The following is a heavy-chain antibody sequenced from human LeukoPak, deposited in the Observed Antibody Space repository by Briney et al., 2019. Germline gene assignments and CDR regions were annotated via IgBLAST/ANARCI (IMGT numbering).Heavy chain of an antibody. V-gene: IGHV3-33*01. CDR1: GFTFSSYG. CDR3: AGAVAVNYYYYYGMDV. CDR2: IWYDGSNK. Sequence: GGSLRLSCAASGFTFSSYGMHWVRQAPGKGLEWVAVIWYDGSNKYYADSVKGRFTISRDNSKNTLYLQMNSLRAEDTAAYYCAGAVAVNYYYYYGMDVWGQGTTVTVSS. D-gene: IGHD6-19*01. J-gene: IGHJ6*02.